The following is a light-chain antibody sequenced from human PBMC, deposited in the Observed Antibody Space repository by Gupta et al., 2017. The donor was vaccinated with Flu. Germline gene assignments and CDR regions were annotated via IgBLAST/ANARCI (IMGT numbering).Light chain of an antibody. CDR1: QSVSSY. J-gene: IGKJ5*01. V-gene: IGKV3-11*01. Sequence: EIVLSQSPATLSLPPGEGATLSCRASQSVSSYLAWYQQNPAKAPRRLISDASNRATGLLARFSGSGAGTDFTLTISSREAEDVAVDYCQQRSNWPPVTFGQGTRLEIK. CDR2: DAS. CDR3: QQRSNWPPVT.